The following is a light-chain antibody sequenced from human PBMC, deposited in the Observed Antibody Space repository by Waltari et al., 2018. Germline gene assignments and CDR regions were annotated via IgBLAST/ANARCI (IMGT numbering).Light chain of an antibody. Sequence: QSALTQPPSASGSPGQSVTISCTGTSSDVGGYHYFSWYQQHPGKVPKLMIYEVSKRPSGVPDRFSGSKSGNTASLTVSGLQAEDEADYYCASYAGSRYVFGTGTKVTVL. CDR2: EVS. CDR3: ASYAGSRYV. J-gene: IGLJ1*01. CDR1: SSDVGGYHY. V-gene: IGLV2-8*01.